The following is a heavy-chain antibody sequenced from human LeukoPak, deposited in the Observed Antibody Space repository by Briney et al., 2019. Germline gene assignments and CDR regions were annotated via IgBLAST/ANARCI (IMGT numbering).Heavy chain of an antibody. D-gene: IGHD3-10*01. CDR3: ARAGGLLWFGEVLESSDAFHI. CDR1: GFTFSTYA. Sequence: GGSLRLSCAASGFTFSTYAMSWVRQAPGKGLEWVSAISSSGDYTYYADSVKGRFTISRDNSKNTLYLQVNSLRDEDTAVYYCARAGGLLWFGEVLESSDAFHIWGQGTMVTVSS. V-gene: IGHV3-23*01. CDR2: ISSSGDYT. J-gene: IGHJ3*02.